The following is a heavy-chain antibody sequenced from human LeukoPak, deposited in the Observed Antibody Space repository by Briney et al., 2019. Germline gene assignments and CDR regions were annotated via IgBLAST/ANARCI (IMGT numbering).Heavy chain of an antibody. CDR3: ASPPNYYGSGRPGEDY. CDR1: GGSISSSSYY. CDR2: IYYSGST. Sequence: SETLSLTYTVSGGSISSSSYYWGWIRQPPGKRLEWIGSIYYSGSTYYNPSLKSRVTISVDTSKNQFSLKLSSVTAADTAVYYCASPPNYYGSGRPGEDYWGQGTLVTVSS. D-gene: IGHD3-10*01. J-gene: IGHJ4*02. V-gene: IGHV4-39*01.